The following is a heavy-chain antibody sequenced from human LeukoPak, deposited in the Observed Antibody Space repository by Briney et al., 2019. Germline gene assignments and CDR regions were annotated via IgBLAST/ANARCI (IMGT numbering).Heavy chain of an antibody. CDR2: INHSGSK. CDR3: ARHPVGDFYYYYLDV. D-gene: IGHD3-16*01. J-gene: IGHJ6*03. V-gene: IGHV4-34*01. CDR1: GGSFSGYF. Sequence: PSETLSLTCAVYGGSFSGYFWSWIRQPPGKGLEWIAEINHSGSKNYNPSLKSRVTISVDTSENQFSLKLTSVTAADTAIYYCARHPVGDFYYYYLDVWGKGTTVTISS.